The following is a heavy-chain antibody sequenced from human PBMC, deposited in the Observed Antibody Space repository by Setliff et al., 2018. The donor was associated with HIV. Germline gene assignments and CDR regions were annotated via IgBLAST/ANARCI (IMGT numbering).Heavy chain of an antibody. Sequence: SETLSLTCAVSGSSISSGYFWGWVRQPPGKGLEWIANIHHSGTTNHNPFLKSRVTISVDTSKKQFSLKLNSVTAADSAIYYCAATYCRGGGRDCPQMYDYWGQGSLVTVSS. D-gene: IGHD2-15*01. V-gene: IGHV4-38-2*01. J-gene: IGHJ4*02. CDR2: IHHSGTT. CDR1: GSSISSGYF. CDR3: AATYCRGGGRDCPQMYDY.